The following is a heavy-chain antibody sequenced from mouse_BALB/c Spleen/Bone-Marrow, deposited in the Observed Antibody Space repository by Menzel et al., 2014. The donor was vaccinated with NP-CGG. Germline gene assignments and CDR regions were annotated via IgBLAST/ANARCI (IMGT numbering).Heavy chain of an antibody. V-gene: IGHV6-6*02. CDR3: TRDYDDAMDY. CDR1: GFTFSNYW. D-gene: IGHD2-4*01. CDR2: IRLKSNNYAT. Sequence: EVQLVESGGGLVQPGGSMKLSCVASGFTFSNYWMNWVRQSPEKGLEWVAEIRLKSNNYATHYAESVKGRFTISRDDSKSSVYLQMNNLRAEDTGIYYCTRDYDDAMDYWGQGTSVTVSS. J-gene: IGHJ4*01.